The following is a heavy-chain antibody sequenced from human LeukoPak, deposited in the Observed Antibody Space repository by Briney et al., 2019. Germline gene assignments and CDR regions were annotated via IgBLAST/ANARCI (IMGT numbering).Heavy chain of an antibody. Sequence: PGGSLRLSCAASGFSLSNYAMSWVRQAPGKGLEWVSLIIASSGSTVYADSVKGRFTISRDNSKNTLYLQMNSLRAEDTAVYYCAKGAYDYVEIGYFDHWGQGTLVTVSS. V-gene: IGHV3-23*01. CDR1: GFSLSNYA. CDR2: IIASSGST. D-gene: IGHD5-12*01. CDR3: AKGAYDYVEIGYFDH. J-gene: IGHJ4*02.